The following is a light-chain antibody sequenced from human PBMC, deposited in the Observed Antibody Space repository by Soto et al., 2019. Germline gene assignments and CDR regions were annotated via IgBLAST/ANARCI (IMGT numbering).Light chain of an antibody. Sequence: DILLTQSPSSLSASVGDRVTITCQASQDISNHLNWYQQKPGKAPNLLIYDASNLETGVPSRFCGGGSGTFFSFTLTSLQPEDIATYSCQKPDGVPLFGPGTKVEIK. CDR3: QKPDGVPL. V-gene: IGKV1-33*01. CDR2: DAS. J-gene: IGKJ3*01. CDR1: QDISNH.